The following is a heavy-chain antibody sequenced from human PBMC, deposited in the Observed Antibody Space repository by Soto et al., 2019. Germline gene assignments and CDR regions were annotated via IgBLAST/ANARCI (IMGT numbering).Heavy chain of an antibody. D-gene: IGHD2-21*02. V-gene: IGHV3-48*04. Sequence: EVQLVDSGGGQAQPGGSLRLSCAASGFSFRSFSMNWVRLAPGKGPEWVAYINGDGSKIFYADYVKGRFTISRDNSKDSLFLQMNSLRGEDTAMYYCAREATPVVTPWVFDYWGRGTLVTVSS. CDR2: INGDGSKI. CDR3: AREATPVVTPWVFDY. J-gene: IGHJ4*02. CDR1: GFSFRSFS.